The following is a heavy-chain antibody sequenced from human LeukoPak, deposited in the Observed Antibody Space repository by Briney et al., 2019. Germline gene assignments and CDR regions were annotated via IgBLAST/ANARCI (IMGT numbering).Heavy chain of an antibody. Sequence: SETLSLTCAVYGGSFSGYYWSWIRQPPGKGLERIGEINHSGSTKYNPSLKSRVTISVDTSKNQFSLILSSVTAADTAVYYCARGASGWSSSYYYYYMDVWDKGTTVTVSS. V-gene: IGHV4-34*01. CDR2: INHSGST. CDR3: ARGASGWSSSYYYYYMDV. D-gene: IGHD6-19*01. J-gene: IGHJ6*03. CDR1: GGSFSGYY.